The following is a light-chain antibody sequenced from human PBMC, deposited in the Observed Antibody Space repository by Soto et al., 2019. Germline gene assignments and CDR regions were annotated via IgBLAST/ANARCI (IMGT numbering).Light chain of an antibody. V-gene: IGLV3-1*01. J-gene: IGLJ2*01. CDR3: QAWDSSFVV. CDR2: QDS. CDR1: KLGDKY. Sequence: SYELTQPPSVSVSPGQTASITCSGDKLGDKYACWYQQKPGQSPVLVIYQDSKRPPGIPERFSGSNSGNTATLTITGTQAMDEADYYCQAWDSSFVVFGVGTKLTVL.